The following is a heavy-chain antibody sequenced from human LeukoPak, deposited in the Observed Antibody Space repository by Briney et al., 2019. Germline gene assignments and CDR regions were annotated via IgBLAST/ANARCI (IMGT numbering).Heavy chain of an antibody. D-gene: IGHD6-19*01. Sequence: GGSLRLSCGASGFTFSSYAMSWVRQSPGKGLEWVSVSRGSGGSTYYADSVKGRFTISRDNSKNTLSLQMSSLRAEDTAVYYCAKGSSSGWYGELDSWGQGTLVTVSS. V-gene: IGHV3-23*01. CDR1: GFTFSSYA. J-gene: IGHJ4*02. CDR3: AKGSSSGWYGELDS. CDR2: SRGSGGST.